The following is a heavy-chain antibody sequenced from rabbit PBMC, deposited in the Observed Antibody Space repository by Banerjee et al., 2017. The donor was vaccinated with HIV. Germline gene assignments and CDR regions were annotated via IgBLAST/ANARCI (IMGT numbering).Heavy chain of an antibody. V-gene: IGHV1S45*01. D-gene: IGHD7-1*01. J-gene: IGHJ4*01. Sequence: QEQLEESGGGLVKPGGTLTLTRTASGFSFSSTYYMCWVRQAPGKGLEWIGCIGTGSGSSYYASWAKGRFTISKASSTTVTLQMASLTAADTATDFCGSGYTDVYFNLWGPGTLVTVS. CDR3: GSGYTDVYFNL. CDR2: IGTGSGSS. CDR1: GFSFSSTYY.